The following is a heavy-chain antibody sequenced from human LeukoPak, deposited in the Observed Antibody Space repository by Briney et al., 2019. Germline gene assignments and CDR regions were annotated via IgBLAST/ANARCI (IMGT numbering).Heavy chain of an antibody. Sequence: PSETLSLTCTVSGGSISSSSYYWGWIRQPPGKGLEWIGRTYYRGSTYYNPPLRSRVPISVATSKTQCSWKRSAVTAADTAAYYCARQDAGSTTIDYWGQGTLVTVSS. D-gene: IGHD6-13*01. CDR3: ARQDAGSTTIDY. CDR2: TYYRGST. V-gene: IGHV4-39*01. CDR1: GGSISSSSYY. J-gene: IGHJ4*02.